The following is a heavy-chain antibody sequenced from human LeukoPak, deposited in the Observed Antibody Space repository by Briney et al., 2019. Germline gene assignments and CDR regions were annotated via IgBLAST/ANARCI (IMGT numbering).Heavy chain of an antibody. CDR3: ARVWGWLQFYLFDY. J-gene: IGHJ4*02. CDR1: GGSFSGYY. Sequence: SETLSLTCAVYGGSFSGYYWSWVRQPPGKGLEWIGEINHSGSTNYNPSLKSRVTISVDTSKNQFSLKLSSVTAADTAVYYCARVWGWLQFYLFDYWGQGTLVTVSS. D-gene: IGHD5-24*01. CDR2: INHSGST. V-gene: IGHV4-34*01.